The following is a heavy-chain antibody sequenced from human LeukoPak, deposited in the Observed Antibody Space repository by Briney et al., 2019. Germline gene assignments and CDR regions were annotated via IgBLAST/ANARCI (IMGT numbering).Heavy chain of an antibody. D-gene: IGHD1-26*01. CDR2: ISSSSSTI. CDR1: GFTFSSYS. Sequence: GGSLRLSCAASGFTFSSYSMNWVRQAPGKGLEWVSYISSSSSTIYYADSVKGRFTISRDNSKNTLYPQMNSLRAEDTAVYYCAKAREHPALDYWGQGTLVTVSS. J-gene: IGHJ4*02. CDR3: AKAREHPALDY. V-gene: IGHV3-48*01.